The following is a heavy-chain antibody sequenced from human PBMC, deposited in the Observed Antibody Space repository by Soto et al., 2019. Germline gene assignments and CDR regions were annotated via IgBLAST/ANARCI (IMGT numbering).Heavy chain of an antibody. CDR3: ARHLDPYYYGMDV. J-gene: IGHJ6*02. CDR1: GGSIRTTDYY. CDR2: MYYTGRT. D-gene: IGHD3-3*01. Sequence: QLQLQESGPGLVKPSETLSLTCTVSGGSIRTTDYYWGWIRQPPGKGLDWIGSMYYTGRTYYNPSLKSRVTTSVDTSKNQFSVKLTSVTAADTAVHYCARHLDPYYYGMDVWGQGTTVTVSS. V-gene: IGHV4-39*01.